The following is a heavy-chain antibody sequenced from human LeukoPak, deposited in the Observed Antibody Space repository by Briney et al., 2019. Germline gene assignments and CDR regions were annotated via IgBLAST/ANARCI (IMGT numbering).Heavy chain of an antibody. J-gene: IGHJ4*02. V-gene: IGHV3-7*01. CDR3: ATSYDSSGCD. D-gene: IGHD3-22*01. Sequence: GGSLRLSCTASGFIFSSFWMAWVRQAPGKGLEWVANIKPDGSLQFYGDSVKGRFTISRDNAKNSLYLQMNNLRAEDTALYYCATSYDSSGCDWGQGTLVAASS. CDR2: IKPDGSLQ. CDR1: GFIFSSFW.